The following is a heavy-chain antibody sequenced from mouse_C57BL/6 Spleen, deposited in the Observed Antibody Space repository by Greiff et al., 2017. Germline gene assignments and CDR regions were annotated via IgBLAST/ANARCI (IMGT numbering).Heavy chain of an antibody. CDR1: GYTFTSYW. CDR3: ARDDGYYGYAMDY. D-gene: IGHD2-3*01. V-gene: IGHV1-64*01. J-gene: IGHJ4*01. Sequence: VQLQQSGAELVKPGASVKLSCKASGYTFTSYWMHWVKQRPGQGLEWIGMIHPNSGSTNYNEKFKSKATLTVDKSSSTAYMQLSSLTSEDSAVYYCARDDGYYGYAMDYWGQGTSVTVSS. CDR2: IHPNSGST.